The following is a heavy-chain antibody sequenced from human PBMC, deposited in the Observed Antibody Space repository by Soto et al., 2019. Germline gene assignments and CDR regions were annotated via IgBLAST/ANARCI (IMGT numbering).Heavy chain of an antibody. CDR1: GGSISSYY. V-gene: IGHV4-59*01. CDR3: ARSEYSFDY. CDR2: IYYSGST. D-gene: IGHD6-6*01. J-gene: IGHJ4*02. Sequence: SETLSLTCTVSGGSISSYYWSWIRQPPGKGLEWIGYIYYSGSTNYNPSLRSRVTISVDTSKNQFSLKLSSVTAADTAVYYCARSEYSFDYWGQGTLVTVSS.